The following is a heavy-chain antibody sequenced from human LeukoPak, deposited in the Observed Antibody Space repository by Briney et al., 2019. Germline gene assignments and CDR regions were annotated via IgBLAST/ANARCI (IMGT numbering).Heavy chain of an antibody. V-gene: IGHV5-51*01. J-gene: IGHJ3*02. D-gene: IGHD3-10*01. Sequence: GASLNISFKGSGSPFTSYWIGWVRPTPGKGLEWMGTIYPGESESRYSPSFQGQVTIPVDKSISTAYLEWSSLKASNTATYYCARDYGSVTYRDAFDIWGQGTMVTVSS. CDR3: ARDYGSVTYRDAFDI. CDR1: GSPFTSYW. CDR2: IYPGESES.